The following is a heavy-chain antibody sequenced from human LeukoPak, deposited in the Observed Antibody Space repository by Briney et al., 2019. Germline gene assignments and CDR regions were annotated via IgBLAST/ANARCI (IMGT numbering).Heavy chain of an antibody. V-gene: IGHV1-69*01. Sequence: ASVKVSCKASGGTFSSYAISWVRQAPGQGLEWMGGIIPIFGTANYAQKFQGRVTITADESTSTAYMELSSLRSEDTAVYYCARVQWLVDAFDIWGQGTMFTVSS. D-gene: IGHD6-19*01. CDR1: GGTFSSYA. CDR2: IIPIFGTA. J-gene: IGHJ3*02. CDR3: ARVQWLVDAFDI.